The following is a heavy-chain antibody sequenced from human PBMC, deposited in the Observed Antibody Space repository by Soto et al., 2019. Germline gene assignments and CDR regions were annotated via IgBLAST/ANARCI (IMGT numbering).Heavy chain of an antibody. CDR1: GYTFTSYA. V-gene: IGHV1-3*01. D-gene: IGHD6-19*01. CDR2: INAGNGNT. J-gene: IGHJ4*02. Sequence: QVQLVQSGAEVKKPGASVKVSCKASGYTFTSYAMHWVRQAPGQRLEWMGWINAGNGNTKYSQKFQGRVTITRDTSASTAYMELSCQSSEDTALYYCARVRLAGDVDYWGLGILVTDSS. CDR3: ARVRLAGDVDY.